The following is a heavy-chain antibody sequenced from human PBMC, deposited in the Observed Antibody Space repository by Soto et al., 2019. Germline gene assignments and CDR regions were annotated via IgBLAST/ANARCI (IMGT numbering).Heavy chain of an antibody. V-gene: IGHV4-39*01. J-gene: IGHJ4*02. CDR2: IYYSGST. Sequence: QLQLQESGPGLVKPSETLSLTCTVSGGSISSSSYYWGWIRQPPGKGLEWIGSIYYSGSTYYNPSLKSRVTISVDTSKNQFSLKLSSVTAADTAVYYCARFPAYCGGDCYPDYWGQGTLVTVSS. CDR1: GGSISSSSYY. D-gene: IGHD2-21*02. CDR3: ARFPAYCGGDCYPDY.